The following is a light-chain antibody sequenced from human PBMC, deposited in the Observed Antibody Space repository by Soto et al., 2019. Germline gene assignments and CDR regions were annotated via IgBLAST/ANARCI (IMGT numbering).Light chain of an antibody. CDR1: SSDVGGYNY. Sequence: QSVLTQPASVSGSPGQSIAISCTGTSSDVGGYNYVSWYQHHPGKAPKLMIYDVSNRPSGVSNRFSGSKSGNTASLTISGLQAEVEADYYCSSYTSSGTRLFGTGTMVTVL. CDR2: DVS. J-gene: IGLJ1*01. CDR3: SSYTSSGTRL. V-gene: IGLV2-14*03.